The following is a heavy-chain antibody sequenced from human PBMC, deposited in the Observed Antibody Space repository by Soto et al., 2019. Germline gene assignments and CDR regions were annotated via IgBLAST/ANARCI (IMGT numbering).Heavy chain of an antibody. Sequence: QVQLQESGPGLVKPSETLSLTCTVSGDSVTSGDYYWSWIRQPPGKGLEWVGYIYYSGNTNYSPPLKNRVAISLDTSHNQFSLKLSSVTAADTAVYFCARIPVDTYMTYWFDPWGQGTLVTVSS. CDR1: GDSVTSGDYY. V-gene: IGHV4-61*08. D-gene: IGHD5-18*01. J-gene: IGHJ5*01. CDR2: IYYSGNT. CDR3: ARIPVDTYMTYWFDP.